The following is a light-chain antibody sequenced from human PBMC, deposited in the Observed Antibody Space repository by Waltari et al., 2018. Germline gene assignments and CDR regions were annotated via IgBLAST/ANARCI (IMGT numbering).Light chain of an antibody. V-gene: IGKV4-1*01. Sequence: DIVMTQSPESLAVALGGRATINCKSSQSLLYSPNNKDYLAWSQQKPEQPPTLLIYYASTREFGVPDRFTGSGSGTDFTLTISSLEADDVAVYDCQQYYTSPQYTFGQGTKLEIK. CDR1: QSLLYSPNNKDY. J-gene: IGKJ2*01. CDR3: QQYYTSPQYT. CDR2: YAS.